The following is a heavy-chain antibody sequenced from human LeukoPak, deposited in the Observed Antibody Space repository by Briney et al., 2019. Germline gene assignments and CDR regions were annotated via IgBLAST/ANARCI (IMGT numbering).Heavy chain of an antibody. D-gene: IGHD3-10*01. V-gene: IGHV4-4*07. CDR1: GGSISSYY. CDR2: IYTSGST. Sequence: SETLSLTCTVSGGSISSYYWSWIRQPAGKGLEWIGRIYTSGSTNYNPSLKSRVTMSVDTSKNQFSLKLSSVTAADTAVYFCAGLTYYYGSVIYGGWFDPWGQGTLVTVSS. CDR3: AGLTYYYGSVIYGGWFDP. J-gene: IGHJ5*02.